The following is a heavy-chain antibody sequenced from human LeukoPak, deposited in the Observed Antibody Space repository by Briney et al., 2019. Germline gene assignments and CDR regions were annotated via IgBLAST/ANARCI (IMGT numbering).Heavy chain of an antibody. D-gene: IGHD4-17*01. CDR2: INSDGSST. J-gene: IGHJ3*02. V-gene: IGHV3-74*01. Sequence: GGSLRLSCAASGFTFSSYWMHWVRQGPGKGLVWVSRINSDGSSTTYADSVKGRFTISRDNAKNMLYLQMNCLRADDTAVYYCVTTVTSPGFDIWGQGTMVTVSS. CDR3: VTTVTSPGFDI. CDR1: GFTFSSYW.